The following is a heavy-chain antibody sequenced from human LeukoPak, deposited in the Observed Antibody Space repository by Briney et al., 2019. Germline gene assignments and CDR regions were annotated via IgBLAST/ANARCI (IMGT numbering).Heavy chain of an antibody. V-gene: IGHV1-2*02. CDR1: GYTFTDYY. D-gene: IGHD4-11*01. CDR2: INPNSGET. CDR3: ARDRDYSNTERGFDY. Sequence: ASVRVSCKTSGYTFTDYYIHWVRQAPGQGLEWMGWINPNSGETNSAQKFQGRVTMTGDTSISTAYMELRRVTSDDTAVYYCARDRDYSNTERGFDYWGQGTLVTVSS. J-gene: IGHJ4*02.